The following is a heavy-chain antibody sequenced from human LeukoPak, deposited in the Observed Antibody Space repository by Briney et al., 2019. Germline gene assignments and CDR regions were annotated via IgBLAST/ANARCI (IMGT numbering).Heavy chain of an antibody. V-gene: IGHV3-23*01. CDR2: ISGSGGST. CDR3: AKEMTTVTREYGMEV. Sequence: SGGSLRLSCAASGFTFSSYAMSWVRQAPGKGLEWVSAISGSGGSTYYADSVKGRFTISRDNSKNTLYLQMISLKTEDTAVYYCAKEMTTVTREYGMEVWGQGTTVTVSS. D-gene: IGHD4-17*01. J-gene: IGHJ6*02. CDR1: GFTFSSYA.